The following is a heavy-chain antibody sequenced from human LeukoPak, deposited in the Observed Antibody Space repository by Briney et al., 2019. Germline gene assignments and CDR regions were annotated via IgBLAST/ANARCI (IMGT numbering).Heavy chain of an antibody. D-gene: IGHD3-22*01. Sequence: GGSLRLSCTASGFTFNSYAMHWVRQAPGKGLEWVAKISYDGINEDYADSVKGRFTISRENSKETLFLQMNSLRAEDSAVYYCARRPYDNSGSFYYAMDVWGQGTTVTVSS. V-gene: IGHV3-30*03. CDR2: ISYDGINE. J-gene: IGHJ6*02. CDR3: ARRPYDNSGSFYYAMDV. CDR1: GFTFNSYA.